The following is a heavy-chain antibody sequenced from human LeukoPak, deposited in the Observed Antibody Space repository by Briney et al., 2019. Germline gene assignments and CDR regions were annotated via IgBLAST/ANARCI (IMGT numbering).Heavy chain of an antibody. CDR2: VYYSGST. V-gene: IGHV4-59*01. CDR1: GGSFSTYY. Sequence: PSETLSLTCTVSGGSFSTYYWSWIRQPPGKGLEWIGYVYYSGSTNYNPSLKSRVTISVDTSKNQFSLKLNSVTAAGTAVYYCARDLGYCGGGSCFSWFDPWGQGTLVTVSS. J-gene: IGHJ5*02. D-gene: IGHD2-15*01. CDR3: ARDLGYCGGGSCFSWFDP.